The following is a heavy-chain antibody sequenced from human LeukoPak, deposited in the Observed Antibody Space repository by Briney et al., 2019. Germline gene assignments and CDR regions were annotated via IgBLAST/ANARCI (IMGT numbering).Heavy chain of an antibody. CDR2: IKQDGSEK. V-gene: IGHV3-7*01. D-gene: IGHD1-26*01. CDR3: ARDGSGSYWDWGVIDF. CDR1: GFTFSSYW. Sequence: GGSLRLSCAASGFTFSSYWMTWVRQARGKGLEWVANIKQDGSEKYYVDSVKGRFTISRDNAKNSLYLQMNSLRAEDTAVYYCARDGSGSYWDWGVIDFWGQGTLVTVSS. J-gene: IGHJ4*02.